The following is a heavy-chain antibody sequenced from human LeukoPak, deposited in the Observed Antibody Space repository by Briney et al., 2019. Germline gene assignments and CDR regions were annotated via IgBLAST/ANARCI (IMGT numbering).Heavy chain of an antibody. CDR1: GYTFTGYH. CDR3: ARDGPPGEDSSGYYDY. J-gene: IGHJ4*02. V-gene: IGHV1-2*02. CDR2: IKPNSGGT. Sequence: ASVKVSCKASGYTFTGYHMHWVRQVPGQGLEWMGWIKPNSGGTNYAQKFQGRVTMTRDTSISTAYMELRSLRSDDTAVYYCARDGPPGEDSSGYYDYWGQGTLVTVSS. D-gene: IGHD3-22*01.